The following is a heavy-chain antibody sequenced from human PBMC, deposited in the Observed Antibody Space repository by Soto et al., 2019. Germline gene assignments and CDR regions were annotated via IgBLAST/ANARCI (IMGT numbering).Heavy chain of an antibody. V-gene: IGHV4-39*01. Sequence: QLQLQESGPGLVKPSETLSLTCTVSGGSISSSSYYWGWIRQPPGKGLEWIGSIYYSGSTYYNPSLQSRVTISXXTXKXPFSLKLSSVTAADTAVYYCARLPWAAAGTYYGMDVWGQGTTVTVSS. D-gene: IGHD6-13*01. J-gene: IGHJ6*02. CDR1: GGSISSSSYY. CDR3: ARLPWAAAGTYYGMDV. CDR2: IYYSGST.